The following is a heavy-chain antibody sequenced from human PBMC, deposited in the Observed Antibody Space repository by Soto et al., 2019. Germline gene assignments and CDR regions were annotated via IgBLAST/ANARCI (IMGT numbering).Heavy chain of an antibody. V-gene: IGHV1-69*13. Sequence: SVKVSCKASGGTFSSYAISWVRQAPGQGLEWVGGIIPIFGTANYAQKFQGRVTITADESTSTAYMELSSLRSEDTAVYYCASGGSGPTRSKYYYYGMDVWGQGTTVTVSS. CDR3: ASGGSGPTRSKYYYYGMDV. D-gene: IGHD6-19*01. CDR2: IIPIFGTA. CDR1: GGTFSSYA. J-gene: IGHJ6*02.